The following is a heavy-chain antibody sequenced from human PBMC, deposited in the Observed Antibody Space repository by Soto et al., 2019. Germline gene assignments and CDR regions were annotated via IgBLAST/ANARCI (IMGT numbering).Heavy chain of an antibody. J-gene: IGHJ6*02. Sequence: GGSLRLTCAASVFTISSYSMNWVRQAPGKGLEWVSYISSSSSYIYYADSVKGRFTISRDNAKNSLYLQMNSLRAEDTAVYYCARDQRYSSSSGYYYYYGMDVWGQGTTVTVSS. CDR3: ARDQRYSSSSGYYYYYGMDV. D-gene: IGHD6-6*01. V-gene: IGHV3-21*01. CDR2: ISSSSSYI. CDR1: VFTISSYS.